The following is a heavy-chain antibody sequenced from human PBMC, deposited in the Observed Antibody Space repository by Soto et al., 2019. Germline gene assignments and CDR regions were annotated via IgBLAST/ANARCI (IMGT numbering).Heavy chain of an antibody. V-gene: IGHV3-33*01. Sequence: QVQLVESGGGLVQPGRSLRLSCAASGFTFSSYGMHWVRQAPGKGLEWVAVIWCGGSNKYYADSVKGRFTISRDNSKNTLYLQMNRLRADDTVVYYCARDKGQSRAYYYDSSGPDDAFDIWGQGTMVTVSS. CDR2: IWCGGSNK. D-gene: IGHD3-22*01. J-gene: IGHJ3*02. CDR3: ARDKGQSRAYYYDSSGPDDAFDI. CDR1: GFTFSSYG.